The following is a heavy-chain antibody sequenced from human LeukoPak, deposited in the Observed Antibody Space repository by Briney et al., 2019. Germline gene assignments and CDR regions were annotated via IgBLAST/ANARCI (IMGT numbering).Heavy chain of an antibody. CDR1: GGSISDYY. CDR3: ASESVALAGIDY. V-gene: IGHV4-59*08. D-gene: IGHD6-19*01. J-gene: IGHJ4*02. CDR2: THYSGST. Sequence: KPSENLSLTCTVSGGSISDYYWSWIRRPPSKVLEWIGYTHYSGSTNYNPSLKRRVTISVDTSKNQFSLKLSSVTAADTAVYYCASESVALAGIDYWGQGTLVTVSS.